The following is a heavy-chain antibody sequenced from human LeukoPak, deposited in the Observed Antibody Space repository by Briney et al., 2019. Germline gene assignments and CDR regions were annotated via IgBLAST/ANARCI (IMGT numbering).Heavy chain of an antibody. Sequence: QTLSLTCAISGDSVSSINGAWNWIRQSPSRGLEWLGRTYYRSVWYYDYALSVQGRISIKPDTSKNQYSLQLSSVTPEDTAVYYCARDEGNTGWYTFDYWGQGTLVTVSS. CDR1: GDSVSSINGA. V-gene: IGHV6-1*01. CDR2: TYYRSVWYY. J-gene: IGHJ4*02. CDR3: ARDEGNTGWYTFDY. D-gene: IGHD6-19*01.